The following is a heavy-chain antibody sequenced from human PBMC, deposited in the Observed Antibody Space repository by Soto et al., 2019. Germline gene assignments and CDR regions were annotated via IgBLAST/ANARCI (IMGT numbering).Heavy chain of an antibody. CDR3: TRDRGGTEFWIGYPTGWFEP. CDR2: ISYDGSNK. J-gene: IGHJ5*02. V-gene: IGHV3-30*03. D-gene: IGHD3-3*01. Sequence: PGGSLRLSCAASGFTFSSYVMHWVRQAPGKGLEWLAVISYDGSNKDYADSVKGRFSISRDNPENTLYLQMNSLRAEDTAIYYCTRDRGGTEFWIGYPTGWFEPWGQGISVTVSS. CDR1: GFTFSSYV.